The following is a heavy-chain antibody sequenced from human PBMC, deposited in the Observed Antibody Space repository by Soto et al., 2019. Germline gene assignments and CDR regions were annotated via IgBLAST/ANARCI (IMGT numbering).Heavy chain of an antibody. J-gene: IGHJ6*02. CDR1: GFTFSSYW. CDR3: VLGGKPRRQWLVLSMDV. Sequence: GGSLRLSCAASGFTFSSYWMSWVRQAPGKRLEWVANIKQDGSEKYYVDSVKGRFTISRDNAKNSLYLQMNSLRAEDTAVYYCVLGGKPRRQWLVLSMDVWGQGTTVTVSS. D-gene: IGHD6-19*01. CDR2: IKQDGSEK. V-gene: IGHV3-7*05.